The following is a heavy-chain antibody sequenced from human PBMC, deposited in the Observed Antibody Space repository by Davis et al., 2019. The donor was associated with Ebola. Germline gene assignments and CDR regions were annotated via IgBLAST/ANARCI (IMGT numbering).Heavy chain of an antibody. D-gene: IGHD2-8*02. CDR1: GFTFSSYG. Sequence: GESLKISCAASGFTFSSYGMHWVRQAPGKGLEWVAVIWYDGSNKYYADSVKGRFTISRDNSKNTLYLQMNSLRSDDTAVYYCARTEVTGGVYYFDYWGQGTLVTVSS. V-gene: IGHV3-33*01. J-gene: IGHJ4*02. CDR2: IWYDGSNK. CDR3: ARTEVTGGVYYFDY.